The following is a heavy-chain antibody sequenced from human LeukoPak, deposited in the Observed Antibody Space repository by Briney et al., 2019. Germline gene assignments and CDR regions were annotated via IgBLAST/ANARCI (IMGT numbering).Heavy chain of an antibody. CDR3: ARLYDILTSNSFDP. CDR2: IYPGDSDT. J-gene: IGHJ5*02. V-gene: IGHV5-51*01. CDR1: GYSFNNYW. D-gene: IGHD3-9*01. Sequence: GESLKVSCKGSGYSFNNYWIGWVRQMPGKGLEWMGIIYPGDSDTRYSPSFQGLVTISADKSISAAYVQWSSLKASDTAMYYCARLYDILTSNSFDPWGQGTLVTVSS.